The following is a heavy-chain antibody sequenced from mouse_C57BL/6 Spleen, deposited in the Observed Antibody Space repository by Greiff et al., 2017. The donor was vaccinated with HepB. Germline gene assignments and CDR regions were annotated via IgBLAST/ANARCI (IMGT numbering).Heavy chain of an antibody. V-gene: IGHV1-78*01. CDR3: ARRGIYYDYEYYFDY. CDR2: IYPRDGST. D-gene: IGHD2-4*01. CDR1: GYTFTDHT. Sequence: QVQLQQSDAELVKPGASVKISCKVSGYTFTDHTIHWMKQRPEQGLEWIGYIYPRDGSTKYNEKFKGKATLTADKSSSTAYLQLNSLTSEDSAVYFCARRGIYYDYEYYFDYWGQGTTLTVSS. J-gene: IGHJ2*01.